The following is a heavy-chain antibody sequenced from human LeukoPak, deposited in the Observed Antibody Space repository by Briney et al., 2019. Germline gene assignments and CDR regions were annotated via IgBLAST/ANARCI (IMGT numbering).Heavy chain of an antibody. CDR2: ISYDGSNK. Sequence: GGSLRLSCAASGFTFSSYGMDWVRQAPGKGLEWVAVISYDGSNKYYADSVKGRFTISRDNAKSTLYLQLSGLRAEDTAIYYCARAYTSGWDGYYFDYWGQGALVTVSS. CDR1: GFTFSSYG. D-gene: IGHD6-19*01. CDR3: ARAYTSGWDGYYFDY. V-gene: IGHV3-30*03. J-gene: IGHJ4*02.